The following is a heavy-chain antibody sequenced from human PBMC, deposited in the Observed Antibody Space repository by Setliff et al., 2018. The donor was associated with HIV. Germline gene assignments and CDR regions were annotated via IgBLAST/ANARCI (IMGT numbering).Heavy chain of an antibody. J-gene: IGHJ2*01. V-gene: IGHV4-61*02. CDR3: AREYSSSSANWYFDL. CDR1: TGSINSGSYY. Sequence: SQTLSLTCTVSTGSINSGSYYWSWIRQPAGKRLEWIGRTYTSENTNYNPSFKSRVTISVDVSKNQFYLKLSSVTAADTAVYYCAREYSSSSANWYFDLWGRGTLVTVSS. CDR2: TYTSENT. D-gene: IGHD6-6*01.